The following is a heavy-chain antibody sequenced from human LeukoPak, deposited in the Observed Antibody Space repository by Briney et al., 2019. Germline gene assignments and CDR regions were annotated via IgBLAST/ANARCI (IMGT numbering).Heavy chain of an antibody. D-gene: IGHD2-15*01. V-gene: IGHV3-23*01. CDR1: GLTFSGSA. CDR3: AKVLVLVSANRYYFDY. Sequence: GGSLRLSCAASGLTFSGSAMSWVRQAPGKGLEWVSLISGSGNSTYHADSVKGRFTISRDNSKNTLYLQMNSLRAEDTAVYYCAKVLVLVSANRYYFDYWGQGTLVTVSS. J-gene: IGHJ4*02. CDR2: ISGSGNST.